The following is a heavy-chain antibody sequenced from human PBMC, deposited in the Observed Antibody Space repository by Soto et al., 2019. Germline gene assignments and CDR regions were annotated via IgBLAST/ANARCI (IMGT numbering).Heavy chain of an antibody. V-gene: IGHV3-30-3*01. CDR2: MSPGGNSQ. Sequence: PGGSLRLSCAAPGFNFNIHALHWIRQAPGEGLEWVAVMSPGGNSQYYADSVKGRFTISRDTSKSTLYLQMTSLRPEDTAVYYCASRAAFYYDTSRYWGQGTLVTVSS. J-gene: IGHJ4*02. CDR1: GFNFNIHA. D-gene: IGHD3-22*01. CDR3: ASRAAFYYDTSRY.